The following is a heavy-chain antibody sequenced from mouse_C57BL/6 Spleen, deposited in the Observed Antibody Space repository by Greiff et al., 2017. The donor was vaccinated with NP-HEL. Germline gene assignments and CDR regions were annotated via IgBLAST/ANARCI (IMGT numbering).Heavy chain of an antibody. Sequence: VQLQESGPGLVAPSQSLSITCTVSGFSLTSYAISWVRQPPGKGLEWLGVIWTGGGTNYNSALKSRLSISKDNSKSQVFLKMNSLQTDDTVRYYCARTHDGYSYYYAMDYWGQGTSVTVSS. CDR1: GFSLTSYA. CDR2: IWTGGGT. CDR3: ARTHDGYSYYYAMDY. J-gene: IGHJ4*01. D-gene: IGHD2-3*01. V-gene: IGHV2-9-1*01.